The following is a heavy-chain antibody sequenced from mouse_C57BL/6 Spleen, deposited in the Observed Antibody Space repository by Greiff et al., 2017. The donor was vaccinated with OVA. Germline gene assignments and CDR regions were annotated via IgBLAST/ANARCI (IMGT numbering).Heavy chain of an antibody. J-gene: IGHJ3*01. D-gene: IGHD3-3*01. CDR2: IDPSDSYT. Sequence: VQLQQPGAELVKPGASVKLSCKASGYTFTSYWMQWVKQRPGQGLEWIGEIDPSDSYTNYNQKFKGKATLTVDTSSSTAYMQLSSLTSEDSAVYYCARGGPDAYWGQGTLVTVSA. CDR1: GYTFTSYW. V-gene: IGHV1-50*01. CDR3: ARGGPDAY.